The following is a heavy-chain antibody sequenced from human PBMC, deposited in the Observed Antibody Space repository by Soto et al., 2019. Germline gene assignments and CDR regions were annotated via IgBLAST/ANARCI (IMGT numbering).Heavy chain of an antibody. Sequence: WGSLRLSCAASGFTFSSYSMTWVRLAPGKGLEWLSPLSGSGISAYSPDSVNGRFTISIDNSNNPLYLQMNRLRADDTAIYYCAKNRAGRVGPNNYFDCWGQGALVTVSS. CDR1: GFTFSSYS. D-gene: IGHD1-26*01. J-gene: IGHJ4*02. V-gene: IGHV3-23*01. CDR3: AKNRAGRVGPNNYFDC. CDR2: LSGSGISA.